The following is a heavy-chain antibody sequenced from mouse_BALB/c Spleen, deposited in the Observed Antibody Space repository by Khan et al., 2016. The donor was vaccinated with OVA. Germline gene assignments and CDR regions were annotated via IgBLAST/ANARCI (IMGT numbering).Heavy chain of an antibody. J-gene: IGHJ2*01. CDR3: ARGNYYGDYFDY. CDR2: ISCSGGT. V-gene: IGHV3-2*02. Sequence: VQLKESGPGLVKPSQSLSLTCTVTGYSITSGYAWNWIRQFPGNKLEWMGYISCSGGTSYNPSLKSRISITRDTSKNQFFLQLNSVTTEDTATYYCARGNYYGDYFDYWGQGTPLTVSA. D-gene: IGHD1-1*01. CDR1: GYSITSGYA.